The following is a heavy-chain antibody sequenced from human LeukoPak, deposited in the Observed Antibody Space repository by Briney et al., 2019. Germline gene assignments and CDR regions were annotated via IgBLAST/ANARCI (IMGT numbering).Heavy chain of an antibody. Sequence: GGSLRLSCAASGFTFGNFGINWVRQAPGKGLEWVSSISSSSSYISHADSVKGRFTISRDNAKNSLDLQMNSLRAEDTAVYYCAIDRYSSGWYTFDYWGQGTLVTVSS. V-gene: IGHV3-21*01. CDR3: AIDRYSSGWYTFDY. CDR2: ISSSSSYI. CDR1: GFTFGNFG. J-gene: IGHJ4*02. D-gene: IGHD6-19*01.